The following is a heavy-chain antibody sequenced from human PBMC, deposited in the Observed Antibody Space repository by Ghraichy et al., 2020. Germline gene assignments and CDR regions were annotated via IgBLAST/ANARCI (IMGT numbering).Heavy chain of an antibody. Sequence: SETLSLTCTVSGGSISSSSYYWGWIRQPPGKGLEWIGSIYYSGSTYYNPSLKSRVTISVDTSKNQFSLKLSSVTAADTAVYYCARQRSGWFLNDAFDIWGQGTMVTVSS. CDR2: IYYSGST. CDR1: GGSISSSSYY. J-gene: IGHJ3*02. CDR3: ARQRSGWFLNDAFDI. V-gene: IGHV4-39*01. D-gene: IGHD6-19*01.